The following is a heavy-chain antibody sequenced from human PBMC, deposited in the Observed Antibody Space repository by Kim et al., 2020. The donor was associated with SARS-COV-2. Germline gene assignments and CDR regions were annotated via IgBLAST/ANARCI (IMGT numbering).Heavy chain of an antibody. J-gene: IGHJ4*02. CDR3: ARFLLGPLNSAYSFDL. CDR1: GYNFNTSW. V-gene: IGHV5-51*01. CDR2: IYPGDSDT. Sequence: GESLKISCKGSGYNFNTSWIGWVRQMSGRGLEWMGIIYPGDSDTRYSPAFQGQVTISADRSISTAYLQSSSLKASDSGMYYCARFLLGPLNSAYSFDLCGQRNLGSISS. D-gene: IGHD3-22*01.